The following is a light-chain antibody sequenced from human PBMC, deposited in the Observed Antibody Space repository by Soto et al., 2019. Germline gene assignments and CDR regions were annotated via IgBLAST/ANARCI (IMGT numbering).Light chain of an antibody. V-gene: IGLV2-14*01. J-gene: IGLJ1*01. Sequence: QSALTQPASVSGSPGQSITISCTGTSSDVGGYNYVSWYQQHPGKAPKLMIYEVSNRPSGVSTRFSGSKSGNTASLTISGLQAEDEADYYCSSYTSRNTPSVFGTGTKLTVL. CDR1: SSDVGGYNY. CDR3: SSYTSRNTPSV. CDR2: EVS.